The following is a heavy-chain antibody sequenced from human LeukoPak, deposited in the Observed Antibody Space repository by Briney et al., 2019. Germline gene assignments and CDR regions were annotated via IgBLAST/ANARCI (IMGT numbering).Heavy chain of an antibody. D-gene: IGHD2-21*02. CDR3: AKDLRGVVTAKFDY. Sequence: GGSLRLSCAASGFTFSSYAMSWVRKAPGKGLEWVSAISGSGGSTYYADSVKGRFTISRDNSKNTMYLQMNSLRAEDTAVYYCAKDLRGVVTAKFDYWGQGTLVTVSS. CDR1: GFTFSSYA. V-gene: IGHV3-23*01. J-gene: IGHJ4*02. CDR2: ISGSGGST.